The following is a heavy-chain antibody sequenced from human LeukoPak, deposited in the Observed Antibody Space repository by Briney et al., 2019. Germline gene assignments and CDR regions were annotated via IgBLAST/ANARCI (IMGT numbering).Heavy chain of an antibody. D-gene: IGHD3-9*01. J-gene: IGHJ4*02. V-gene: IGHV1-46*01. CDR2: INPSGGST. Sequence: ASVKVSCKASGYTFTSYYMHWVRQAPGQGLEWMGIINPSGGSTSYAQKFQGRVIMTRDTSTSTVYMELRSLRSDDTAVYYCARDPAYYDILTGYYFYFDYWGQGTLVTVSS. CDR1: GYTFTSYY. CDR3: ARDPAYYDILTGYYFYFDY.